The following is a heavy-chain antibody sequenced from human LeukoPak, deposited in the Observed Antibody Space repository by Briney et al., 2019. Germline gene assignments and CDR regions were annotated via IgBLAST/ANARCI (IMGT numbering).Heavy chain of an antibody. Sequence: SETLSLTCTVSGGSISSYYWSWIRQPPGKGLEWIGYIYYSGSTNYNPSLKSRVTISVDRSKNQFSLKLSSVTAADTAVYYCARERGSGSGSYYHPRVYWGQGTLVTVSS. CDR3: ARERGSGSGSYYHPRVY. D-gene: IGHD3-10*01. CDR2: IYYSGST. J-gene: IGHJ4*02. CDR1: GGSISSYY. V-gene: IGHV4-59*12.